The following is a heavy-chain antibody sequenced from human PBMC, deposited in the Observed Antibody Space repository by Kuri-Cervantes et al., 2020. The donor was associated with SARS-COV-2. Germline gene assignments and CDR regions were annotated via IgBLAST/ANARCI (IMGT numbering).Heavy chain of an antibody. Sequence: SETLSLTCTVSGGPMSRYYWSWVRQSPGKGLEWIGYISYSGSTDYNPSLKSRVTISVDTSRNQFSLKLTSVTAADTAVYFCATNIDFGSGWFDPWGQGTLVTVSS. CDR2: ISYSGST. CDR1: GGPMSRYY. J-gene: IGHJ5*02. CDR3: ATNIDFGSGWFDP. D-gene: IGHD2/OR15-2a*01. V-gene: IGHV4-59*01.